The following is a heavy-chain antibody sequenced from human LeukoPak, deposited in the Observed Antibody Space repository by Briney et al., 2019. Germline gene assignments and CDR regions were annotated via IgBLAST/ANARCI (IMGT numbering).Heavy chain of an antibody. CDR1: GYTFTGYY. CDR2: INPNSGGT. J-gene: IGHJ4*02. V-gene: IGHV1-2*02. CDR3: ARDRETYYYDSSGYYYFDY. D-gene: IGHD3-22*01. Sequence: ASVKVSCKASGYTFTGYYMHWVRQAPGQGLEWMGWINPNSGGTNYAQKFQGRVTMTRDTSISTAYMELSRLRSDDTAVYYCARDRETYYYDSSGYYYFDYWGQGSPVTVSS.